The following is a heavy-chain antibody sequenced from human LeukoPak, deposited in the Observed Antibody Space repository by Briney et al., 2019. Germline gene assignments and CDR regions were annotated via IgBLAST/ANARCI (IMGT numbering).Heavy chain of an antibody. J-gene: IGHJ3*02. CDR3: ARSEFEAFDM. V-gene: IGHV3-21*01. CDR1: GFIFSYYS. D-gene: IGHD3-10*01. CDR2: INSNSNYM. Sequence: GGSLRLSCAASGFIFSYYSMNWVRQAPGKGLEWVSSINSNSNYMSYADSVEGRFTISRDNAKNSLYLQMTSLRAEDTAVYYCARSEFEAFDMWGQGTMVTVSS.